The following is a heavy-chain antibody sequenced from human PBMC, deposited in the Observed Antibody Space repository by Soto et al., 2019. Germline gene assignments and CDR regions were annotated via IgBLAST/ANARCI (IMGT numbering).Heavy chain of an antibody. J-gene: IGHJ4*02. D-gene: IGHD1-26*01. V-gene: IGHV4-59*01. CDR3: ARSTAGATVPAY. Sequence: SETLSLTCTVSGGSISDYYMSWIRQPPGKGLECIGYIYYSVGTSYNSFFKSRVTISVDTSNNQFSLKLTSLTAAETAVYYCARSTAGATVPAYWRQGTLVIVDS. CDR1: GGSISDYY. CDR2: IYYSVGT.